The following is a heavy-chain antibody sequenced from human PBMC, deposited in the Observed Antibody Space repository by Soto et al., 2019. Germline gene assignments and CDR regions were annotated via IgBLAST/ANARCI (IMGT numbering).Heavy chain of an antibody. CDR2: IYYSGST. CDR3: ARHLKWLASSYYYYYMDV. D-gene: IGHD6-19*01. V-gene: IGHV4-39*01. CDR1: GGSISSSSYY. J-gene: IGHJ6*03. Sequence: PSETLSLTCTVSGGSISSSSYYCGWLRQPPGKGQEGIGSIYYSGSTYYNPSLMSRVTISVDTSKNQFSLKLSSVTAADTAVYYCARHLKWLASSYYYYYMDVWGKGTTVTV.